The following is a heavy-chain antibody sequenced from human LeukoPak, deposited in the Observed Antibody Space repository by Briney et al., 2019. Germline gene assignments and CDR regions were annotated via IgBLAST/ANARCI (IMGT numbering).Heavy chain of an antibody. V-gene: IGHV1-2*02. D-gene: IGHD2-2*01. CDR2: INPNSGGT. J-gene: IGHJ5*02. Sequence: GASVKVSCKASGYTFTGFYIHWVRQAPGQGLEWMGWINPNSGGTKYAQRFQGRVTMTRDTSISTAYMELNSLRSDDTAVYYCARESACGTTNCLAPADWLDPWGQGTLVIVSS. CDR3: ARESACGTTNCLAPADWLDP. CDR1: GYTFTGFY.